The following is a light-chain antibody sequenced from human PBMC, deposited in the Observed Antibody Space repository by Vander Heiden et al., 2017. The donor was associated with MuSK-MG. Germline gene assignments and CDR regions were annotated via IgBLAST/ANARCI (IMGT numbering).Light chain of an antibody. Sequence: EIQMTQSASSLSASVGDRVTISCQASQDISNFLNWYQQKPGKAPKLLIYDASNLETGVPSRFSGGGSGTDFTLTISSLHPDDFATYYCQQYLTLPYTFAQGTKLEIK. J-gene: IGKJ2*01. CDR2: DAS. V-gene: IGKV1-33*01. CDR3: QQYLTLPYT. CDR1: QDISNF.